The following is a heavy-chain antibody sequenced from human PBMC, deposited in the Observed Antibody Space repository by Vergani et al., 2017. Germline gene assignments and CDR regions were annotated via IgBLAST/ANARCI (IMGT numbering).Heavy chain of an antibody. CDR3: ARGAGYCSSTSCPPTLRNYYYYIDV. Sequence: QVQLVESGGGVVQPGRSLRLSCAASGFTFSSYGLHWVRQAPGKGFEWVAVMWYDGSNKYYADTVKGRFTISRDSSKNKLYLQMNGLRAEDTAVYYCARGAGYCSSTSCPPTLRNYYYYIDVWGKGATVTVSS. CDR2: MWYDGSNK. J-gene: IGHJ6*03. CDR1: GFTFSSYG. D-gene: IGHD2-2*01. V-gene: IGHV3-33*01.